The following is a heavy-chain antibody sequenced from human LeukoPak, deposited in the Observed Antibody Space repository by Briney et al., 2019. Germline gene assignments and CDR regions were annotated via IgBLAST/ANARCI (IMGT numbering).Heavy chain of an antibody. D-gene: IGHD1-26*01. CDR3: AKDENLRELVPTPYFDY. CDR1: GGSISSSSYY. J-gene: IGHJ4*02. Sequence: ETLSLTCTVSGGSISSSSYYWGWIRQAPGKGLEWVSAISGSGGSTYYADSVKGRFTISRDNSKNTLYLQMNSLRAEDTAVYYCAKDENLRELVPTPYFDYWGQGTLVTVSS. V-gene: IGHV3-23*01. CDR2: ISGSGGST.